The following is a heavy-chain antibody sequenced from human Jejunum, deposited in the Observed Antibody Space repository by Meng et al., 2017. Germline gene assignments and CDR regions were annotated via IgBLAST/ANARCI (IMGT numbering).Heavy chain of an antibody. V-gene: IGHV1-69*13. CDR3: ARGDFWNGYQSYIYYFVMEV. J-gene: IGHJ6*02. CDR2: IVPGFGSP. Sequence: SVKVSCKASGGTITNYGVSWVRLAPGQGLEWMGGIVPGFGSPNYAQKFQGRVTITADESSSTAYMELSSLRSEDTAEYYCARGDFWNGYQSYIYYFVMEVWGQGTTVTVSS. CDR1: GGTITNYG. D-gene: IGHD3-3*01.